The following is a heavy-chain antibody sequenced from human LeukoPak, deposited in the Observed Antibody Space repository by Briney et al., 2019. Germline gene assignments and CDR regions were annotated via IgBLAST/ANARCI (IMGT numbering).Heavy chain of an antibody. CDR2: ISGSGGTT. CDR3: ASKYCSGVSCNPITWAFDI. CDR1: GFTFSSYA. J-gene: IGHJ3*02. D-gene: IGHD2-15*01. V-gene: IGHV3-23*01. Sequence: GGSLRLSCAASGFTFSSYAMNWVRQAPGKGLEWVSVISGSGGTTDYADSVKGRFTISRDNSKNTLYLQMNGLRAEDTAVYYCASKYCSGVSCNPITWAFDIWGQGTTVTVSS.